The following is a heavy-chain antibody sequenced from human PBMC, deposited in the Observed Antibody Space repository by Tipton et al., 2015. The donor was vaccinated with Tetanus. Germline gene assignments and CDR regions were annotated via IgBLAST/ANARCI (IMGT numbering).Heavy chain of an antibody. CDR2: VYYSGST. CDR1: GGSITSSIDY. D-gene: IGHD2-2*01. J-gene: IGHJ4*02. CDR3: ARTSIPAADYCFDY. V-gene: IGHV4-39*01. Sequence: TLSLTCTVSGGSITSSIDYWGWVRQPPGKGLEWIGSVYYSGSTSYNPSLKSRVTMSVDTSKNQFSLMLNSVTAADTAMYYCARTSIPAADYCFDYWGQGTLVTVSS.